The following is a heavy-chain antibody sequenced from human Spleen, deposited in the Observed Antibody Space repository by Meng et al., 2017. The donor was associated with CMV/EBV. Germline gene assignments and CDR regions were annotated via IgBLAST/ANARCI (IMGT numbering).Heavy chain of an antibody. V-gene: IGHV5-51*01. D-gene: IGHD2-2*02. Sequence: GESLKISCKGSGYSFTNYWIGWVRQMPGKGLEWMGIIYPGDSDTRYSPSFQGQVTISADKSITTAYLEWTRLKASDTAMYYCARALSYCSTTSCYMAYWGQGTLVTVSS. CDR1: GYSFTNYW. CDR3: ARALSYCSTTSCYMAY. CDR2: IYPGDSDT. J-gene: IGHJ4*02.